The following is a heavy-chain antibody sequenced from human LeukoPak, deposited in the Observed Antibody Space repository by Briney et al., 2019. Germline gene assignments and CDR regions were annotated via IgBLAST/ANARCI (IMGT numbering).Heavy chain of an antibody. CDR2: IKQDGSEK. V-gene: IGHV3-7*01. Sequence: GGSLRLSCAASGFTFSSYWMSWVRQAPGKGLEWVANIKQDGSEKYYVDSVKGRFTISRDNAKNSLYLQMNSLRAEDTAVYYCARETGMGASTAQFDYWGQGTLVTVSS. J-gene: IGHJ4*02. CDR3: ARETGMGASTAQFDY. D-gene: IGHD1-26*01. CDR1: GFTFSSYW.